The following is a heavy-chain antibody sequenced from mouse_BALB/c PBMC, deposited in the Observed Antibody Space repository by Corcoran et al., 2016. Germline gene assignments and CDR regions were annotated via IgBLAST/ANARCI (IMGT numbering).Heavy chain of an antibody. V-gene: IGHV9-3-1*01. CDR3: AREPYAMDY. CDR2: INTYTGEP. CDR1: GYTFTHYG. J-gene: IGHJ4*01. Sequence: QIQLVQSGPELKKPRDTVKTSSKASGYTFTHYGMNWVKQAPGKGLKWMGWINTYTGEPTYADDFKGRFAFSLETSASTVYLQINNLKNEDTATYFCAREPYAMDYWGQGTSVTVSS.